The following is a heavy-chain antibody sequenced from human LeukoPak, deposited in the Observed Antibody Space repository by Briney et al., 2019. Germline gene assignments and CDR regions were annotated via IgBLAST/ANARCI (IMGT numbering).Heavy chain of an antibody. J-gene: IGHJ4*02. CDR2: IDTDGRIT. Sequence: GGSLRLSCAASGFTFSRYWMYWVRHAPGKGLVWVSRIDTDGRITSYADSVMGRFTNSRDNAKNMLHLQMNSLRAEDTAVYYCTRGMGDYWGQGTLVTVSS. CDR3: TRGMGDY. CDR1: GFTFSRYW. D-gene: IGHD3-10*01. V-gene: IGHV3-74*01.